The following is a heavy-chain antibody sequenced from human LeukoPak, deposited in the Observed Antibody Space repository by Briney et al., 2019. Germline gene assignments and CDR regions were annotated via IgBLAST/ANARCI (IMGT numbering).Heavy chain of an antibody. J-gene: IGHJ4*02. D-gene: IGHD3-10*01. CDR1: GFTFSSYG. CDR2: ISYDGSNK. V-gene: IGHV3-30*03. CDR3: ARGVAGSGSWSWGY. Sequence: GRSLRLSCAASGFTFSSYGMHWVRQAPGKGLEWVAVISYDGSNKYYADSVKGRFTISRDNSKNTPYLQMNSLRAEDTAVYYCARGVAGSGSWSWGYWGQGTLVTVSS.